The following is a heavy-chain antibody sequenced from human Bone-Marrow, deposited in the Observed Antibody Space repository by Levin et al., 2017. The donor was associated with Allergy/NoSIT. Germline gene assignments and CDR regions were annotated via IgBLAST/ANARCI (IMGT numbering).Heavy chain of an antibody. Sequence: HPGESLKISCEASGFPFNHYGMHWVRQAPGKGLEWVAFILYDGSNTYYRDSVKGRFTVSRDNSKNTLYLQMNSLRVADTAVYFCARDRSGDYFYHWGKGTLVTVSS. J-gene: IGHJ4*02. D-gene: IGHD1-26*01. CDR2: ILYDGSNT. V-gene: IGHV3-33*01. CDR3: ARDRSGDYFYH. CDR1: GFPFNHYG.